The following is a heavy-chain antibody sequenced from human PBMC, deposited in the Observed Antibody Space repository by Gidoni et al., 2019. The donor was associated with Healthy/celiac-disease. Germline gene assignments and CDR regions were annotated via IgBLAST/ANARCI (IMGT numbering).Heavy chain of an antibody. CDR3: AKDGYGSWSYLDY. J-gene: IGHJ4*02. CDR2: IYHSGST. CDR1: GGSTSSSNW. Sequence: GPGLVKPSGTLSLTCAVSGGSTSSSNWWSWVRQPPGKGLEWIGQIYHSGSTNYTPSLKSRVTMSVDKSKNQFSLKLSSVTAADTAVYYCAKDGYGSWSYLDYWGQGTLVTVSS. V-gene: IGHV4-4*02. D-gene: IGHD3-10*01.